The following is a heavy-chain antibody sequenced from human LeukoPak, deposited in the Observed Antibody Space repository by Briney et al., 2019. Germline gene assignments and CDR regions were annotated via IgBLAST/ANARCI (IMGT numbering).Heavy chain of an antibody. CDR1: GGTFSSYA. Sequence: ASVKVSCTASGGTFSSYAFSCVGQAPGQELECMGGIIPIFGTENYTQKFQGRVTITADESTSTAYMELSSLRSEDTAVYYCARPVRCSGGSCYSSSSPNLYYYYGMDVWGQGTTVTVSS. CDR2: IIPIFGTE. V-gene: IGHV1-69*01. CDR3: ARPVRCSGGSCYSSSSPNLYYYYGMDV. D-gene: IGHD2-15*01. J-gene: IGHJ6*02.